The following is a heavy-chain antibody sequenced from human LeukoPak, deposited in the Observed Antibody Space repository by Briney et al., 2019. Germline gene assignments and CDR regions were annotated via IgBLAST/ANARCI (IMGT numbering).Heavy chain of an antibody. D-gene: IGHD6-19*01. CDR3: ARDERSDTSGWHLGY. V-gene: IGHV4-59*01. J-gene: IGHJ4*02. CDR2: IYYSGST. Sequence: SETLSLTCTVSGGSISNYYWSWIRQPPGKGLEWIGYIYYSGSTNYNPSLKSRVTISVDTSKNQFSLNLSSVTAADTAVYYCARDERSDTSGWHLGYWGQGTLVTVSS. CDR1: GGSISNYY.